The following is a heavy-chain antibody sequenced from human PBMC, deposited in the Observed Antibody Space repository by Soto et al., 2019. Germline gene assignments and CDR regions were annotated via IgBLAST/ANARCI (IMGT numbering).Heavy chain of an antibody. Sequence: GXSLRLSGAASGFTFSRYSMNWVLQAPGKGLEWLSHISSISSTIYYADSAKGRFTISRDNAKNSLYLQMNSLRDEDTAVYYCARDPGNYYDSSGYYYGWGQGTLVTSPQ. V-gene: IGHV3-48*02. D-gene: IGHD3-22*01. J-gene: IGHJ4*02. CDR1: GFTFSRYS. CDR3: ARDPGNYYDSSGYYYG. CDR2: ISSISSTI.